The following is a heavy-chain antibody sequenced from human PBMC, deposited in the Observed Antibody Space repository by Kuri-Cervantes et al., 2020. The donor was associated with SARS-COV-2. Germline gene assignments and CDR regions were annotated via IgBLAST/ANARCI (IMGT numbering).Heavy chain of an antibody. CDR3: ARESLGYDSSWFDY. J-gene: IGHJ4*02. V-gene: IGHV3-30*02. CDR2: IRYDGSNK. Sequence: GESLKISCAASGFTFSSYGMHWVRQAPGKGLEWVAFIRYDGSNKYYADSVKGRFTISRDNSKNTLYLQMNSLRAEDTAVYYCARESLGYDSSWFDYWGQGTLVTVSS. CDR1: GFTFSSYG. D-gene: IGHD3-22*01.